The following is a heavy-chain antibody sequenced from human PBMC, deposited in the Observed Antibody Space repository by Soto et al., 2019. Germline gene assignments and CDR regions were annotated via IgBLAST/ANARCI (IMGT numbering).Heavy chain of an antibody. V-gene: IGHV4-4*02. CDR3: ARGKFYAFDI. CDR1: GVSISIPNW. Sequence: QVQLQESGPGLVKPSGTLSLTCAVSGVSISIPNWWAWVRQAPGKGLEWIGEIDHSGTTNYNPSLNXLVXIXPDRSKKQFSLRLSSVAAADTAVYFCARGKFYAFDIWGQGTMVTVSS. J-gene: IGHJ3*02. CDR2: IDHSGTT.